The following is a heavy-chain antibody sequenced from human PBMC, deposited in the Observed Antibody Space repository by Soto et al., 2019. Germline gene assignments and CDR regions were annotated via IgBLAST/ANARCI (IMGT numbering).Heavy chain of an antibody. J-gene: IGHJ5*02. D-gene: IGHD6-6*01. V-gene: IGHV3-9*01. CDR2: ISWNSGSI. CDR3: AKGASIAARRGWFDP. Sequence: EVQLVESGGGLVQPGRSLRLSCAASGFTFDDYAMHWVRQAPGKGLEWVSGISWNSGSIGYADSVKGRFTISRDNAKNSLYLQRNSLRAEDTALYYCAKGASIAARRGWFDPWGQGTLVTVSS. CDR1: GFTFDDYA.